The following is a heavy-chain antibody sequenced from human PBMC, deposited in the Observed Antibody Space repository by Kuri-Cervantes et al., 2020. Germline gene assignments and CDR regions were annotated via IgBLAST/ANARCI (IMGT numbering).Heavy chain of an antibody. CDR1: GGSISSSSYY. CDR2: IYHSGST. CDR3: ARVGFGTYGSGSEN. V-gene: IGHV4-39*07. Sequence: GSLRLSCTVSGGSISSSSYYWGWIRQPPGKGLEWIGSIYHSGSTYYNPSLKSRVTISRDTSKNQFSLKLNSVTAADTAVYYCARVGFGTYGSGSENWGQGTLVTVSS. D-gene: IGHD3-10*01. J-gene: IGHJ4*02.